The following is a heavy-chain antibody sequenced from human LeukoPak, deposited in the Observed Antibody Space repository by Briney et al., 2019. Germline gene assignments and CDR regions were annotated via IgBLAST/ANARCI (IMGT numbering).Heavy chain of an antibody. CDR1: GYTFTSYG. Sequence: GASVKVSCKASGYTFTSYGISWVRRAPGQGLEWMGWISAYNGNTNYAQKLQGRVTMTTDTSTSTAYMELRSLRSDDTAVYYCATSTYYDFWSGYYQYYFDYWGQGTLVTVSS. J-gene: IGHJ4*02. V-gene: IGHV1-18*01. CDR2: ISAYNGNT. CDR3: ATSTYYDFWSGYYQYYFDY. D-gene: IGHD3-3*01.